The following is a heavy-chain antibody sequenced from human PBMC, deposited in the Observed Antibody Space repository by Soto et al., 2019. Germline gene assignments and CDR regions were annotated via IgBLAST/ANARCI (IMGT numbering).Heavy chain of an antibody. V-gene: IGHV3-33*01. CDR1: GFTFSNYA. J-gene: IGHJ5*02. CDR3: ARERLRHSFDP. D-gene: IGHD3-9*01. Sequence: QVQLVESGGGVVQPGRSLRLSCAASGFTFSNYAMHWVLQPPGQGLEWVAVVWSDGNNKYYADSVKGRFTISRDNSKNTLYLQMNSLRVEDTAVYYCARERLRHSFDPWGQGTPVTVSS. CDR2: VWSDGNNK.